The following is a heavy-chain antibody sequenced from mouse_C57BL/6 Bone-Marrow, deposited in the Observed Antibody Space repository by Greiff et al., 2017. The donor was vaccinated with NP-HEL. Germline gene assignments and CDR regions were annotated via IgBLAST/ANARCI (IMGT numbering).Heavy chain of an antibody. Sequence: VHVKQSGPELVKPGASVKISCKASGYSFTDYNMNWVKQSNGKSLEWIGVINPNDGTTSYNQKFKGKATLTVDQSSSTAYMQLNSLTSEDSAVYYCAYCDYVSDAMDYWGQGTSVTVSS. CDR2: INPNDGTT. J-gene: IGHJ4*01. D-gene: IGHD2-4*01. CDR1: GYSFTDYN. CDR3: AYCDYVSDAMDY. V-gene: IGHV1-39*01.